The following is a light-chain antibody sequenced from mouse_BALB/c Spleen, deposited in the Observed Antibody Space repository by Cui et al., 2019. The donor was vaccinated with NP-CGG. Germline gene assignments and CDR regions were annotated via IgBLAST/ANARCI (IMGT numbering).Light chain of an antibody. CDR1: TGAVTTSNY. V-gene: IGLV1*01. Sequence: QAILPQQSALSTSPGETVTLTCRSSTGAVTTSNYANWVQEKPDHLFTGLIGGTNNRVPGVPARFSGSLIGDKAALTITGGQTEDDAIYFCALWYSNHWVFGGGTKLTVL. CDR2: GTN. CDR3: ALWYSNHWV. J-gene: IGLJ1*01.